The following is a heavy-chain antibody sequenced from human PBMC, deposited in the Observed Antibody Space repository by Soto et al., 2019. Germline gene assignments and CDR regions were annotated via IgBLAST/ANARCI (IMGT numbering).Heavy chain of an antibody. J-gene: IGHJ4*02. CDR3: AREPDYDILTGYWPSPFDY. Sequence: GGSLRLSCAASGFTFSSYWMHWVRQAPGKGLVWVSRINSDGSSTSYADSVKGRFTISRDNAKNTLYLQMNSLRAEDTAVYYCAREPDYDILTGYWPSPFDYWGQGTLVTVSS. D-gene: IGHD3-9*01. CDR1: GFTFSSYW. V-gene: IGHV3-74*01. CDR2: INSDGSST.